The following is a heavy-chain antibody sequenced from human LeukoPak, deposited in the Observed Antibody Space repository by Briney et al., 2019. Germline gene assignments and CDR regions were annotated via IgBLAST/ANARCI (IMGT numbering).Heavy chain of an antibody. J-gene: IGHJ4*01. Sequence: SETLSLTCTVSGGSISSYYWSSIRQPPGKGLEWIGYIFHSGTTNYNPSLKSRATISVDPSNNQFCLSVRARTATGTAVFFCARATSPFYTEFDYCSQGTLVTVSS. D-gene: IGHD1-1*01. V-gene: IGHV4-59*01. CDR1: GGSISSYY. CDR2: IFHSGTT. CDR3: ARATSPFYTEFDY.